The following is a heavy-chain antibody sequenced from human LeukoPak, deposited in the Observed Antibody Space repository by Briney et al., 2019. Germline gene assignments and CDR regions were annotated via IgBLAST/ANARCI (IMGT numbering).Heavy chain of an antibody. J-gene: IGHJ4*02. Sequence: GGSLRLSCAASGFTFSSYAMHWVRQAPGKGLEWVAVISYDRTHIYYADSMKGRFTISRDNAKNSLYLQMNSLRAEDTAVYYCARDALAGEKPEYFFDYWGQGTLVTVSS. CDR3: ARDALAGEKPEYFFDY. CDR1: GFTFSSYA. CDR2: ISYDRTHI. V-gene: IGHV3-30-3*01.